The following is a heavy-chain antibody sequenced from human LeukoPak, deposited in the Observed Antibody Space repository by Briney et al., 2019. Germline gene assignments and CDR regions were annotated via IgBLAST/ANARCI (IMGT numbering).Heavy chain of an antibody. Sequence: GASVKVSCKASGYTFTSYDINWVRQATGQGLEWMGWMNPNSGNTGYAQKFQGRVTMTRNTSISTAYMELSSLRSEDTAVYHCARVPSARGYSYGYLDYYYYYGMDVWGQGTTVTVSS. CDR3: ARVPSARGYSYGYLDYYYYYGMDV. CDR2: MNPNSGNT. D-gene: IGHD5-18*01. CDR1: GYTFTSYD. V-gene: IGHV1-8*01. J-gene: IGHJ6*02.